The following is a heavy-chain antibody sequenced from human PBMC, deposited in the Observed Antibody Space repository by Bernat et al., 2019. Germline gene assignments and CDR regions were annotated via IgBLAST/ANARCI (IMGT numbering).Heavy chain of an antibody. Sequence: QVQLQQWGAGLLKPSETLSLTCAVYGGSFSGYYWSWIRQPPGKGLEWIWEINHSGSTNYNPSLKSRFTISEDTSKNQFSLKLSSVTGADTAVYYCARGRLYCSGGSCCGTPLTNWFDPWGQGTLVTVSS. CDR2: INHSGST. J-gene: IGHJ5*02. CDR1: GGSFSGYY. CDR3: ARGRLYCSGGSCCGTPLTNWFDP. D-gene: IGHD2-15*01. V-gene: IGHV4-34*01.